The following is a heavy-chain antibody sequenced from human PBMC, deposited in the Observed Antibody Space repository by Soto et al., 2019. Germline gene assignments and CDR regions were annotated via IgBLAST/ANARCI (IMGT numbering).Heavy chain of an antibody. V-gene: IGHV3-30*18. CDR1: GFTFSSYG. Sequence: QVQLVESGGGVVQPGRSLRLSCAASGFTFSSYGMHWVRQAPGKELEWVAVISYDGSNKYYADSVKGRFTISRDNSKNTLYLQMNSLRAEDTAVYYCAKDAADIAARPPGGMDVWGQGTTVTVSS. J-gene: IGHJ6*02. CDR2: ISYDGSNK. D-gene: IGHD6-6*01. CDR3: AKDAADIAARPPGGMDV.